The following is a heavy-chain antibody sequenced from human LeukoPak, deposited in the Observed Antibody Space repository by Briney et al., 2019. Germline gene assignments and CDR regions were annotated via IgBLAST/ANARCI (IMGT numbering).Heavy chain of an antibody. J-gene: IGHJ4*02. CDR3: ARGSSGYYYLSKYYFDY. CDR2: INHSGST. V-gene: IGHV4-34*01. Sequence: PSETLSLTCAVYGGSFSGYYWSWIRQPPGKGLEWIGEINHSGSTNYNPSLKSRDTISVDTSKNQFSLKLSSVTAADTAVYYCARGSSGYYYLSKYYFDYWGQGTLVTVPS. CDR1: GGSFSGYY. D-gene: IGHD3-22*01.